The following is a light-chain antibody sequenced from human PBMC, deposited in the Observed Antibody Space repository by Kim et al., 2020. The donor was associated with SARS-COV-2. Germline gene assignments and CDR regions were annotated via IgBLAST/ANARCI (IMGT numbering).Light chain of an antibody. CDR1: SSDVGVYNY. CDR3: CSYAGKYSWV. Sequence: QPALTQPRSVSGSPGQSVTISCTGTSSDVGVYNYVSWYQQHPGKAPKVMIYDVTKRPSGVPDRFSASKSGNTASLTISGLQAEDEADYYCCSYAGKYSWVFGGGTQLTVL. CDR2: DVT. J-gene: IGLJ3*02. V-gene: IGLV2-11*01.